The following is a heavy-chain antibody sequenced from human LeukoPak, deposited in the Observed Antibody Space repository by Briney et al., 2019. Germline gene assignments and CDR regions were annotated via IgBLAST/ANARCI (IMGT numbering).Heavy chain of an antibody. CDR2: IYPGDSDT. V-gene: IGHV5-51*01. J-gene: IGHJ4*02. CDR1: AYSFSNFW. Sequence: GESLKISCQGSAYSFSNFWIGWVRQMPGKGPEWMGLIYPGDSDTRYSPTFQGHVTISVDKSQRTAHLQWSSLKASDTAIYYCARLLSEYVFDYWGQGTLVTVSS. CDR3: ARLLSEYVFDY. D-gene: IGHD2-2*01.